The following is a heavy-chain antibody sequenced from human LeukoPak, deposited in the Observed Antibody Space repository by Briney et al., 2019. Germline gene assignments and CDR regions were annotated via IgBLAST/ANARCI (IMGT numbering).Heavy chain of an antibody. J-gene: IGHJ4*02. CDR3: ARGASSGYRIDY. Sequence: GGSLRLSCAASGFTFRSYWMHWTRQVPGKGLVWVSRISPDGRSTNYADSVKGRFTISRDNAKNTLYLQMNSLTGEDTALYYCARGASSGYRIDYWGQGTLVTVSS. CDR2: ISPDGRST. D-gene: IGHD3-10*01. V-gene: IGHV3-74*01. CDR1: GFTFRSYW.